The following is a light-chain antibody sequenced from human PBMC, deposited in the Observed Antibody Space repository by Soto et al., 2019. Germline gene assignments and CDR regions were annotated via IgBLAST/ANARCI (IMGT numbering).Light chain of an antibody. CDR1: QSIKPN. CDR2: HAS. Sequence: EIVLTQSPATLSVSPGDRATLSCRASQSIKPNLAWYQQTPGQAPRLLIYHASTRATGVPARFSGSGSGTEFTLTISSLQSEDFAVYSCQQYNNWPPEYTFGQGTKLEIK. V-gene: IGKV3-15*01. J-gene: IGKJ2*01. CDR3: QQYNNWPPEYT.